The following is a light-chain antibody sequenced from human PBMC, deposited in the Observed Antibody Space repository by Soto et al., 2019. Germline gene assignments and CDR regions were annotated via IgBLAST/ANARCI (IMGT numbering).Light chain of an antibody. CDR3: QHYNSYSEA. J-gene: IGKJ1*01. CDR1: QGIRSS. V-gene: IGKV1-9*01. CDR2: TAS. Sequence: IHLTQSQSSLSASVGDRVTITCRASQGIRSSLAWYQQTPGKAPKLLIYTASNLEVGVPSRFSGSGSGTEFTLTISSLQPDDFATYYCQHYNSYSEAFGQGTKVDIK.